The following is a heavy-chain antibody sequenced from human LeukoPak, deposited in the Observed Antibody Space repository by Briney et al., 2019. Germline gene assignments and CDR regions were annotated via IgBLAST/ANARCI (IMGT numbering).Heavy chain of an antibody. CDR1: GFSFSNNA. CDR3: AKGKRGFTYGPPGY. CDR2: ISDDGSNK. V-gene: IGHV3-30*18. D-gene: IGHD3-10*01. Sequence: GGSLRLSCVASGFSFSNNAMHWVRQAPGKGLEWVAVISDDGSNKYYVDSVKGRFAISRDNSINTLYLQVNSLRLEDTAVYYCAKGKRGFTYGPPGYWGQGTLVTVSS. J-gene: IGHJ4*02.